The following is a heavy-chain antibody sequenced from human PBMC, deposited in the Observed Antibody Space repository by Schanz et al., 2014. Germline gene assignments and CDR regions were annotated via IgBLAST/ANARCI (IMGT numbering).Heavy chain of an antibody. CDR2: VYTSGSP. J-gene: IGHJ2*01. CDR3: ARDTTWRLDL. V-gene: IGHV4-59*10. CDR1: GGSFRGYY. D-gene: IGHD1-1*01. Sequence: QAQLQQWGAGLLKPSETLSLTCGVFGGSFRGYYWSGIRQPPGKGLDGIGLVYTSGSPNYNPSLKSRVTISLDTSKNQFSLTLTSLTAADTAVYYCARDTTWRLDLWGRGTLVTVSS.